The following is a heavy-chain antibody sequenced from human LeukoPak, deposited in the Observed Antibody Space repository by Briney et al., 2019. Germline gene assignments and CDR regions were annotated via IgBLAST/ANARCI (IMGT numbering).Heavy chain of an antibody. Sequence: PSETLSLTCTVSDGSISSSSYYWGWIRQPPGKGLEWIGSIYYSGSTYYNPSLKSRVTISVDTSKNHFSLKLSSVTAAETSVYYCARLFGGFSGWFKGYFDYRGQGTLVTVSS. CDR2: IYYSGST. D-gene: IGHD3-3*01. CDR3: ARLFGGFSGWFKGYFDY. J-gene: IGHJ4*02. V-gene: IGHV4-39*02. CDR1: DGSISSSSYY.